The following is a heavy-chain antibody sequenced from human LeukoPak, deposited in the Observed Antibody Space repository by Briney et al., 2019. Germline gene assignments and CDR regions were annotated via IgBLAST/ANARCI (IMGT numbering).Heavy chain of an antibody. CDR3: ASHHSWELQGAFDY. CDR1: GFTFSSYA. Sequence: PGRSLRLSCAASGFTFSSYAMHWVRQAPGKGLEWVAVISYDGSNKYYADSVKGRFTISRDNSKNTLYLQMNSLRAEDTAVYYCASHHSWELQGAFDYWGQGTLVTVSS. D-gene: IGHD1-26*01. J-gene: IGHJ4*02. V-gene: IGHV3-30-3*01. CDR2: ISYDGSNK.